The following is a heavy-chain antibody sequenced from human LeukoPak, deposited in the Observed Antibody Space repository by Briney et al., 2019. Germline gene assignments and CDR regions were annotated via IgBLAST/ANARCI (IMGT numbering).Heavy chain of an antibody. J-gene: IGHJ5*02. Sequence: ASVKVSCKASGYTFTGYYMHWVRQAPGQGLEWMGWINPNSGGTNYAQKFQGRVTMTRDTSISTAYMELSRLRSDDTAVYYCARVISPNYNWFDPWGQGTLVTVS. CDR3: ARVISPNYNWFDP. CDR2: INPNSGGT. V-gene: IGHV1-2*02. D-gene: IGHD1-7*01. CDR1: GYTFTGYY.